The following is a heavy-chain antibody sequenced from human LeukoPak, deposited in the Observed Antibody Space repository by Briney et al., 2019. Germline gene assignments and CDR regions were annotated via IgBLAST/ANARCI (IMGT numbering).Heavy chain of an antibody. CDR1: GGSISSSSYY. CDR3: ARNLGYYDSSGYSLGLGY. D-gene: IGHD3-22*01. J-gene: IGHJ4*02. Sequence: SETLSLTCTVSGGSISSSSYYWGWIRQPPGKGLEWIGSIYYSGSTYYNPSLKSRVTISVDTSKNQFSLKLSSVTAADTAVYYCARNLGYYDSSGYSLGLGYWGQGTLVTVSS. CDR2: IYYSGST. V-gene: IGHV4-39*07.